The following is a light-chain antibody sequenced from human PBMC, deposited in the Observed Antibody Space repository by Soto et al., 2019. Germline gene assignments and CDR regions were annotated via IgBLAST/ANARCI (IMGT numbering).Light chain of an antibody. CDR1: SSDVGGYNY. J-gene: IGLJ1*01. V-gene: IGLV2-14*01. Sequence: QSALTQPASVSGSPGQSITLSCTGTSSDVGGYNYVSWYQQHPGKAPKLMIYEVSNRPSGVSNRFSGSKSVNTASLTISGLQAEDEADYYCTSYASSGTLVFGTGTKVTVL. CDR2: EVS. CDR3: TSYASSGTLV.